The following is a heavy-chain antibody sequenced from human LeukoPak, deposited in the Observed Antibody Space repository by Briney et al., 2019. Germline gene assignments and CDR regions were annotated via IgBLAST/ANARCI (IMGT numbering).Heavy chain of an antibody. CDR1: GFTFSSYA. CDR3: AKERSSGLHDAFDI. V-gene: IGHV3-23*01. D-gene: IGHD6-6*01. J-gene: IGHJ3*02. CDR2: ISSSGGST. Sequence: GGSLRLSCAASGFTFSSYAMSWVRQAPGKGLEWVSGISSSGGSTFNADSVKGRFTISRDNSKNTLYLQMNSLRVDDTAVYYCAKERSSGLHDAFDIWGQGTMVTVST.